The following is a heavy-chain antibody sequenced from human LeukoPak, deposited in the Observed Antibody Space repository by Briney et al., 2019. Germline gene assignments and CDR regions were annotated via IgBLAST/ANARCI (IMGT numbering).Heavy chain of an antibody. J-gene: IGHJ4*02. D-gene: IGHD3-3*01. Sequence: GGSLRLSCAASGFTFSDYYMSWIRQAPGKGLEWVSYISSSGGTIYYADSVKGRFTISRDNAKNSLYLQMNSLRAEDTAVYYCASVWSGYRFDYWGQGTLVTVSS. CDR2: ISSSGGTI. CDR1: GFTFSDYY. CDR3: ASVWSGYRFDY. V-gene: IGHV3-11*01.